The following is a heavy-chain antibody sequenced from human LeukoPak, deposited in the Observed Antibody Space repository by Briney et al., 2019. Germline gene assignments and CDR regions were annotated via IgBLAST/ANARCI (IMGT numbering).Heavy chain of an antibody. Sequence: HAGGSLRLSCAASGFTFSSYAMSWVRQAPGKGLEWVSAISGSGGSTYFADSVKGRFTISRDNSKNTLYLQMNSLRAEDTAVYYCAKELGIAAAGYFDYWGQGTLVTVSS. CDR1: GFTFSSYA. CDR2: ISGSGGST. V-gene: IGHV3-23*01. CDR3: AKELGIAAAGYFDY. D-gene: IGHD6-13*01. J-gene: IGHJ4*02.